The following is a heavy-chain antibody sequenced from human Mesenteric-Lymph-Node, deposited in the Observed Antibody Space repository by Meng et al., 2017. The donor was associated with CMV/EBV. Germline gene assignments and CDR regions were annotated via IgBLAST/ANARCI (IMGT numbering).Heavy chain of an antibody. CDR1: GFNVSSKY. CDR2: IYSDGST. V-gene: IGHV3-66*02. Sequence: GESLKISCAVSGFNVSSKYMSWVRQAPGKGLEWVSVIYSDGSTHYADSAKGRFTISRDNLKNTLYLQMNSLRIEDMSLYYCAREGLGGFAFDMWGQGTMVTVSS. J-gene: IGHJ3*02. CDR3: AREGLGGFAFDM. D-gene: IGHD3-16*01.